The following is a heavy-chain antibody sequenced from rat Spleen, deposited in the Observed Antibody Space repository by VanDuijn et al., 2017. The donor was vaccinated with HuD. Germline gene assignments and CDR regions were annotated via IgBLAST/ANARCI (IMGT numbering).Heavy chain of an antibody. J-gene: IGHJ3*01. V-gene: IGHV5-46*01. CDR2: IIYDGSKT. CDR3: ATEAYYGSNPDNWFAY. Sequence: EVQLVESGGGLVQPGGSMKLSCTVSGFTFTSFPVAWVRQAPTKGLEWVATIIYDGSKTHYRDSVKGRFTISRDNTKSTLYLQMDSLRSEDTATYYCATEAYYGSNPDNWFAYWGQGTLVTVSS. CDR1: GFTFTSFP. D-gene: IGHD1-7*01.